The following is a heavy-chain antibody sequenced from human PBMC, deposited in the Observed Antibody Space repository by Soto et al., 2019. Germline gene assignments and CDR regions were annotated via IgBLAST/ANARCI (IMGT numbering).Heavy chain of an antibody. CDR2: ITTNGVTT. Sequence: EVQLVESGGALVQPGGSLRLSCSASGFTFSSYTMHWVRQAPGKGLEYVSAITTNGVTTFYADSVKGRVTISRDNSRKALYHHTRHLRPKDPAVYYFALFGFWTGYPSIYHLYNMDLWGQGTPVVVSS. CDR1: GFTFSSYT. V-gene: IGHV3-64D*08. J-gene: IGHJ6*02. CDR3: ALFGFWTGYPSIYHLYNMDL. D-gene: IGHD3-3*01.